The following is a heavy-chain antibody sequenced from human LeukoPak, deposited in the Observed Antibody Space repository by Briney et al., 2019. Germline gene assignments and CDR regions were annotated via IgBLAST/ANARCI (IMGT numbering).Heavy chain of an antibody. CDR2: ISRRGSII. V-gene: IGHV3-11*04. CDR1: GFTFSDYY. CDR3: SNISSSRSTIYPSDSVKGRFTISRDHAKNSLYLQMNTLRAEDTAVYYCARPSPRLPFY. J-gene: IGHJ4*02. Sequence: GGSLRLSCAASGFTFSDYYMSWIGQAPGKGGGWVSYISRRGSIIYYAESVKGRFTTSRENAKKSPYMQINTLRAQDTAVDSVSNISSSRSTIYPSDSVKGRFTISRDHAKNSLYLQMNTLRAEDTAVYYCARPSPRLPFYWGQGTLVTVSS. D-gene: IGHD2-2*01.